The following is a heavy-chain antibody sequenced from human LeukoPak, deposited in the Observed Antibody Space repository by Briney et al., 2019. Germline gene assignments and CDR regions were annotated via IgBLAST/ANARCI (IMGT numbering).Heavy chain of an antibody. D-gene: IGHD3-10*01. Sequence: GGSLRLSCAASGFTFSSYSMNWARQAPGKGLEWVSYISSSTNSIYYAESVRGRFTISRDNAKNSLFLQMNSLRDEDTAVYYCARVLTSGGSGTYYTYYFDYWGQGTLVTVSS. CDR3: ARVLTSGGSGTYYTYYFDY. CDR2: ISSSTNSI. V-gene: IGHV3-48*02. J-gene: IGHJ4*02. CDR1: GFTFSSYS.